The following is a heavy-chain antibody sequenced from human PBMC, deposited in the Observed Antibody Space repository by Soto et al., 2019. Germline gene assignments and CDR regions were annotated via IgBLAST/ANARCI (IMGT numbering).Heavy chain of an antibody. CDR2: ISGSGGST. J-gene: IGHJ4*02. CDR1: GFTFSSYA. V-gene: IGHV3-23*01. Sequence: EVQLLESGGGLVQPGGSLRLSCAASGFTFSSYAMSWVRQAPGKGLECVSNISGSGGSTFYADSVKGRFTISRDNSKNTLFLQMNSLRAEDTAVYCCAIIRTPGGLDYWGQGTLVTVSS. CDR3: AIIRTPGGLDY. D-gene: IGHD1-1*01.